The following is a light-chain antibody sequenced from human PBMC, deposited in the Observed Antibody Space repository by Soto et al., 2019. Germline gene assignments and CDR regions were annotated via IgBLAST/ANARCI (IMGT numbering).Light chain of an antibody. CDR1: QAMYNY. CDR3: QKFSAVPT. Sequence: DIQMTQSPSSLSASVGDRVTITCRASQAMYNYLAWYQQKPGKVPTLLISAASTLQSGVPSRFSGSGSGTDFTLTISSLQPADVATYYCQKFSAVPTFGGGTKVEI. V-gene: IGKV1-27*01. J-gene: IGKJ4*01. CDR2: AAS.